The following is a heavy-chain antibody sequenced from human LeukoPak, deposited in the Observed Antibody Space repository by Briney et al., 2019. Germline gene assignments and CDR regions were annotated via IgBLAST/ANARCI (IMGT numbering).Heavy chain of an antibody. Sequence: GGSLRLSCAASGFTFSSYGMHWVRPAPGKGLEWVAIISYDGSDKYYADSVKGRFTISRDNSKNTLYLQMNSLRVEDTAVYYCAKDRYSGSYLQRGPCAHWGQGTLVTVSS. CDR3: AKDRYSGSYLQRGPCAH. V-gene: IGHV3-30*18. CDR1: GFTFSSYG. J-gene: IGHJ4*02. D-gene: IGHD1-26*01. CDR2: ISYDGSDK.